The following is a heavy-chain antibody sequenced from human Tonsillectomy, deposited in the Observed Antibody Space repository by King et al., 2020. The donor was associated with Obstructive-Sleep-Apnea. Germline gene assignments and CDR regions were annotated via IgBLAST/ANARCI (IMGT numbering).Heavy chain of an antibody. J-gene: IGHJ4*02. CDR1: GFTFSSYW. D-gene: IGHD4/OR15-4a*01. CDR3: ASDWTDDYGGY. Sequence: VQLVESGGGLVQPGGSLRLSCAASGFTFSSYWMHWVRQAPGKGLVRVSRINSDGSSTSYADSVKGRFTISRDNAKNTLYLQMNSLRAEETAVYYCASDWTDDYGGYWGQGTLVTVSS. CDR2: INSDGSST. V-gene: IGHV3-74*01.